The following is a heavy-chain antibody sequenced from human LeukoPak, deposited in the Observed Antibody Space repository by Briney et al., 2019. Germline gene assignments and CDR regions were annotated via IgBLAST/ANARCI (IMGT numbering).Heavy chain of an antibody. CDR2: IYYSGST. V-gene: IGHV4-59*12. J-gene: IGHJ4*02. Sequence: SETLSLTCTVSGGSISSYYWSWIRQPPGKGLEWIGYIYYSGSTNYNPSLKSRVTISVDKSKNQFSLKLSSVTAADTAVYYCARRVKGCSSTSCYAGFDYWGQGTLVTVSS. D-gene: IGHD2-2*01. CDR3: ARRVKGCSSTSCYAGFDY. CDR1: GGSISSYY.